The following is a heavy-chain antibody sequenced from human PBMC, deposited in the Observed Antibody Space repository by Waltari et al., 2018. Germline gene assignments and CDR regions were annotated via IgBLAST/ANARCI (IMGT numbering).Heavy chain of an antibody. J-gene: IGHJ4*02. CDR3: AREVDWYYFDY. V-gene: IGHV4-59*01. D-gene: IGHD3-9*01. Sequence: QVQLQESGPGLVKQSETLSLTCTVSGGSISSSYRRWIRQPPGKGLEWIGYIYYSGSTNYNPSLKRRVTISVDTSKNQFSLKLSSVTAADTAVYYCAREVDWYYFDYWGQGTLVTVSA. CDR1: GGSISSSY. CDR2: IYYSGST.